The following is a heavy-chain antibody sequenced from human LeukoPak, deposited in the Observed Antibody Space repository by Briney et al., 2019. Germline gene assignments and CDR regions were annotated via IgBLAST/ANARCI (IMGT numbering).Heavy chain of an antibody. Sequence: SETLSLTCTVYGGSFSAYYWSWIRQPPGKGLEWIGSIYYSGSTYYNPSLKSRVTMSVDTFKNQFSLKLTSVTAADTAVYYCASTSIQLWYGIDYWGQGTLVTVSS. CDR2: IYYSGST. CDR3: ASTSIQLWYGIDY. CDR1: GGSFSAYY. D-gene: IGHD5-18*01. J-gene: IGHJ4*02. V-gene: IGHV4-59*04.